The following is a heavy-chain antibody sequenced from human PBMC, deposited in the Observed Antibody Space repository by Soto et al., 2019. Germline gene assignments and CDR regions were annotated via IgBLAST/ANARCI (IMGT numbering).Heavy chain of an antibody. CDR2: INPSGGRT. D-gene: IGHD6-19*01. CDR1: GYTFTTYY. Sequence: ASVKVSCKASGYTFTTYYMHWVRQAPGQGLEWMGIINPSGGRTSYAQKFQGRVTMTRDTSTSTVYMELSSLRSEDTAVYYCARERGLRAVAATIVYYYGMDVLGQGTTVTVSS. J-gene: IGHJ6*02. V-gene: IGHV1-46*01. CDR3: ARERGLRAVAATIVYYYGMDV.